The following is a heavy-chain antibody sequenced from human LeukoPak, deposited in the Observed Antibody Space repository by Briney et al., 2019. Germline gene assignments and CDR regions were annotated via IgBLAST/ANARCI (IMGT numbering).Heavy chain of an antibody. D-gene: IGHD3-10*01. CDR2: IIPIFGTA. CDR1: GGTFSSYA. CDR3: SITMVRGIPTFNDY. V-gene: IGHV1-69*06. J-gene: IGHJ4*02. Sequence: SVKVSCKASGGTFSSYAISWVRQAPGQGLEWMGGIIPIFGTANYAQKFQGRVTITADKSTSTAYMELSSLRSEDTAVYYCSITMVRGIPTFNDYWGQGTLVTVSS.